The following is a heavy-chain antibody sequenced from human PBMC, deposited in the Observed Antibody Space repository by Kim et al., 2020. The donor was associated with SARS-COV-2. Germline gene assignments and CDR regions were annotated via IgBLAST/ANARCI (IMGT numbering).Heavy chain of an antibody. Sequence: KGRFTISRDNSKNTLYLQMNSLRAEDTAVYYCASYYYGSGSYYNRAGMDVWGQGTTVTVSS. CDR3: ASYYYGSGSYYNRAGMDV. J-gene: IGHJ6*02. D-gene: IGHD3-10*01. V-gene: IGHV3-23*01.